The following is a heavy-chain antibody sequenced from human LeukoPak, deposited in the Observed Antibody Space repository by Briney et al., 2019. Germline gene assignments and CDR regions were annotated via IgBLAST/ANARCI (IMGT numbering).Heavy chain of an antibody. V-gene: IGHV4-59*08. J-gene: IGHJ3*02. CDR3: ARHGSYGDRNDAFDI. D-gene: IGHD4-17*01. Sequence: SETLSLTCTVSGGSISSYYWSWIRQPPGKGLDWIGYIYYSGSINYNPSLKGRVTISVDASKNQFSLKLNSVTAADTAVYYCARHGSYGDRNDAFDIWGQGTMVTVSS. CDR1: GGSISSYY. CDR2: IYYSGSI.